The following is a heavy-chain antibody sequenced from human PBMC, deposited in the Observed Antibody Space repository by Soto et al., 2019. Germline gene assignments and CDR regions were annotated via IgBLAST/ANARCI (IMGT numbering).Heavy chain of an antibody. CDR1: GGSISSGGYY. D-gene: IGHD1-1*01. CDR2: IYYSGST. J-gene: IGHJ4*02. CDR3: ARSKTGTTVFYFDY. Sequence: SEPLSLTCTVSGGSISSGGYYWSWIRQHPGKGLEWIGYIYYSGSTYYNPSLKSRVTISVDTSKNQFSLKLSSVTAADTAVYYCARSKTGTTVFYFDYWGQGTLVTVSS. V-gene: IGHV4-31*03.